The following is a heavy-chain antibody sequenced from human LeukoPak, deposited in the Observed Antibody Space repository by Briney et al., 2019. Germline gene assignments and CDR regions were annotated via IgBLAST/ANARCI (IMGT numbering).Heavy chain of an antibody. D-gene: IGHD6-25*01. CDR1: GYTLTELS. CDR3: ATDWARYGPSGCRN. J-gene: IGHJ4*02. Sequence: ASVKVSCKVSGYTLTELSMHWVRQAPGKGLEWMGGFDPEDGETIYAQKFQGRVTMTEDTSTDTAYMELSSLRSEDTAVYYCATDWARYGPSGCRNWGQGTLVTVSS. V-gene: IGHV1-24*01. CDR2: FDPEDGET.